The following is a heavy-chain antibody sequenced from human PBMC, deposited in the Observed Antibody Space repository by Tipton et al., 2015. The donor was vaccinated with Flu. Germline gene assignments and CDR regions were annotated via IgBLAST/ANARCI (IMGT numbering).Heavy chain of an antibody. CDR3: ARHPSSMSAFDI. CDR1: GYSISSGYY. J-gene: IGHJ3*02. CDR2: IYHSGST. V-gene: IGHV4-38-2*01. D-gene: IGHD2-21*01. Sequence: TLSLTCAVSGYSISSGYYWGWIRQPPGKGLEWIGSIYHSGSTYHNPSLKSRVTISVDTSKNQFSLKLSSVTAADTAVYYCARHPSSMSAFDIWGQGTMVTVSS.